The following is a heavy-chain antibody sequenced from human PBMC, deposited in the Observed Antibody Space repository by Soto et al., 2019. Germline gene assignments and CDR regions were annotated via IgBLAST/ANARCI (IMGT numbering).Heavy chain of an antibody. J-gene: IGHJ6*02. CDR2: IWYDGSNK. CDR3: ARDRYTYYDFWSGYYSLYYYGMDV. D-gene: IGHD3-3*01. CDR1: GFTFSSYG. V-gene: IGHV3-33*01. Sequence: QVQLVESGGGVVQPGRSLRLSCAASGFTFSSYGMHWVRQAPGKGLEWVAVIWYDGSNKYYADSVKGRFTISRDNSKNTLYVQMNSLRAEDTAVYYCARDRYTYYDFWSGYYSLYYYGMDVWGQGTTVTVSS.